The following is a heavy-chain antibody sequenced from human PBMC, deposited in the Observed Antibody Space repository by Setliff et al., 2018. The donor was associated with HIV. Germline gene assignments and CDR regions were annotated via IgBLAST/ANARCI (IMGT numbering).Heavy chain of an antibody. CDR1: GGSMGSHY. CDR3: ARAKLGWRPYAMDV. V-gene: IGHV4-34*01. J-gene: IGHJ6*02. CDR2: VSDSGTT. D-gene: IGHD6-13*01. Sequence: SETLSLTCVISGGSMGSHYWSWIRQSPGKGLEWIGEVSDSGTTNYNPSLKSRVTISVDTSKIQFSLNLNSVTAADTAVYYCARAKLGWRPYAMDVWGQGTAVTVSS.